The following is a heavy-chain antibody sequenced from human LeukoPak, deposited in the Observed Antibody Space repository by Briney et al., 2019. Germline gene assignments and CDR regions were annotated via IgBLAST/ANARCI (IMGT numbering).Heavy chain of an antibody. J-gene: IGHJ5*02. Sequence: SETLSLTCTVPGGSISSYYWSWIRQPAGKGLEWIGRIYTSGSTNYNPSLKSRVTMSVDTSKNQFSLKLSSVTAADTAVYYCARDAYDFWSGPNWFDPWGQGTLVTVSP. D-gene: IGHD3-3*01. CDR1: GGSISSYY. V-gene: IGHV4-4*07. CDR2: IYTSGST. CDR3: ARDAYDFWSGPNWFDP.